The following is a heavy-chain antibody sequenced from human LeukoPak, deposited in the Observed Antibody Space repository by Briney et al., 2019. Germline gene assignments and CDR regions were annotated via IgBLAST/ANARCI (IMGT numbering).Heavy chain of an antibody. CDR1: GGSFSGYY. V-gene: IGHV4-34*01. CDR3: ARGPLWSHFDY. Sequence: SETLSLTCAVYGGSFSGYYWSWIRQPPGKGLEWIGEINHSGSTNYNPSLKSRVTISVDTSKNQFSLKLSSVTAADTAVYYCARGPLWSHFDYWGQGTLVTVSS. J-gene: IGHJ4*02. D-gene: IGHD2-21*01. CDR2: INHSGST.